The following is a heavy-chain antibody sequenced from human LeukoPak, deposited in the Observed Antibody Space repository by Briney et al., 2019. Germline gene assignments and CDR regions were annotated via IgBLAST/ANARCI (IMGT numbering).Heavy chain of an antibody. CDR3: ARAYSGYDFVDY. Sequence: ASVKVSCKASVYTFTGYYMHWVRQAPGQGLEWMGWINPNSGGTNYAQKLQGRVTPTTDTSTSTAYMELSRLRSDDTAVYYCARAYSGYDFVDYWGQGTLVTVSS. CDR2: INPNSGGT. CDR1: VYTFTGYY. D-gene: IGHD5-12*01. J-gene: IGHJ4*02. V-gene: IGHV1-2*02.